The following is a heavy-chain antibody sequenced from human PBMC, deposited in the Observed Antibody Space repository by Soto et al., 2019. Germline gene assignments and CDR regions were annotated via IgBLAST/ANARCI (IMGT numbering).Heavy chain of an antibody. J-gene: IGHJ6*02. V-gene: IGHV4-39*01. CDR1: GGSVSISTYY. Sequence: SETLSLTCSVSGGSVSISTYYWAWVRQTPGKGLEWLGSILHSGSTYYNPSLKSRLTLSVDTSGDQFSLNLSSVTATDTGVYYCATLPAAMYFYGSDAWGPGTTVTVSS. CDR3: ATLPAAMYFYGSDA. D-gene: IGHD2-2*01. CDR2: ILHSGST.